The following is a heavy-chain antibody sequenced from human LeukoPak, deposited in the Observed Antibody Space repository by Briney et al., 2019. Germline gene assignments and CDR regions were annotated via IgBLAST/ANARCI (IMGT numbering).Heavy chain of an antibody. J-gene: IGHJ4*02. CDR1: GFTFSSYE. CDR2: ISSSGSTI. CDR3: ARTGYLHFDY. Sequence: GGSLRLSCAASGFTFSSYEMNWVRQAPGKGLEWVSYISSSGSTIYYADSVKGRFTISRDNAKNSLYLQMNSLRAEDTAVYYCARTGYLHFDYWGQGTLVTVSS. V-gene: IGHV3-48*03. D-gene: IGHD3-9*01.